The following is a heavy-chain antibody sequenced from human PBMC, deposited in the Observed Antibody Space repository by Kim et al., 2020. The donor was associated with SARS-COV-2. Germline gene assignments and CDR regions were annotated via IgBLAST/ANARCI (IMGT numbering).Heavy chain of an antibody. V-gene: IGHV3-48*02. J-gene: IGHJ4*02. Sequence: GGSLRLSCAASGFTFSSYSMNWVRQAPGKGLEWVSYISSSSTIYYADSVKGRFTISRDNAKNSLYLQMNSLRDEDTAVYYCARDRPDYGDHDYWGQGTL. D-gene: IGHD4-17*01. CDR2: ISSSSTI. CDR3: ARDRPDYGDHDY. CDR1: GFTFSSYS.